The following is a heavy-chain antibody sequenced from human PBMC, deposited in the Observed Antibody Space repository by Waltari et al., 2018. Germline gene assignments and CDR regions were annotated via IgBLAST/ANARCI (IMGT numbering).Heavy chain of an antibody. CDR2: FIPLAGSQ. CDR1: GLSIRGYT. V-gene: IGHV1-69*12. CDR3: ARGYRYDSSERFYLDH. Sequence: QVQLAQSGAEVKSPGSSVTISCKASGLSIRGYTSSWVQQAPGQGLEWMGGFIPLAGSQIYTQKFQGRLTISADGSTRTTVMELRNLRYEDTAVYFCARGYRYDSSERFYLDHWGQGTPVIVSS. J-gene: IGHJ4*02. D-gene: IGHD3-22*01.